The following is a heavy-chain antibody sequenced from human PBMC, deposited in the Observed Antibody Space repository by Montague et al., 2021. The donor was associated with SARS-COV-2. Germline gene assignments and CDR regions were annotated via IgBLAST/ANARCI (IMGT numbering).Heavy chain of an antibody. CDR1: IRSSTYY. CDR2: IYPGGRI. Sequence: SETLSLTCTVSIRSSTYYCAWIRQHPGKGLEWSGSIYPGGRIFYNSCLMSRVTMIIDTSENQFSLNLSSVTAADTAVYYCARHSDGSDGSGLDYWGQGTLVTVSS. CDR3: ARHSDGSDGSGLDY. J-gene: IGHJ4*02. V-gene: IGHV4-39*01. D-gene: IGHD3-10*01.